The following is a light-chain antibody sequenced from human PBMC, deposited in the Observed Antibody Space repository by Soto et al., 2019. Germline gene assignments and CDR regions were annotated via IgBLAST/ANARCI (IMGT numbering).Light chain of an antibody. J-gene: IGKJ1*01. V-gene: IGKV3-15*01. CDR1: QSVSNK. CDR2: GAS. Sequence: EIVMTQSPATMSVSPGERAILSCRARQSVSNKLAWYQHKPGQAPRLLIHGASTRATGIPARFSGSGSGTEFPLTISSLQSEDFAVYYCQHQSNWPRAFGQGSTVEIK. CDR3: QHQSNWPRA.